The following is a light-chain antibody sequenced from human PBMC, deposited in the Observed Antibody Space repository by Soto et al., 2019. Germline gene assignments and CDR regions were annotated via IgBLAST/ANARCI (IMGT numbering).Light chain of an antibody. V-gene: IGLV1-44*01. CDR1: SSNIGSNT. CDR3: ATWDDSLNGPV. Sequence: QSVLRQPPSASGTPGQRVTISCSGSSSNIGSNTVNWYQQLPGTAPKLLMYSNNQRPSGVPARFSGSKSGTSASLAISGLQSEDEADYYCATWDDSLNGPVFGGGTKLTVL. J-gene: IGLJ2*01. CDR2: SNN.